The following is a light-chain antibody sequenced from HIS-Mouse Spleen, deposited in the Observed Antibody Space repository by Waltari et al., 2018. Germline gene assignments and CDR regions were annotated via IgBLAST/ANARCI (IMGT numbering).Light chain of an antibody. CDR1: ALL. J-gene: IGLJ2*01. V-gene: IGLV3-25*03. CDR3: QSAESSGTYVV. Sequence: SYELTQPPSVSVSPGQTARITCSGDALLVIYKDSERPSGIPERFSGSSSGTTVTLTISGVQAEDEADYYCQSAESSGTYVVFGGGTKLTVL. CDR2: KDS.